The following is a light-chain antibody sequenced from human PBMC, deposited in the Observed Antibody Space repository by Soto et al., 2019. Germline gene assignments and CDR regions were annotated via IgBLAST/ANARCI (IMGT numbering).Light chain of an antibody. CDR1: QGIRID. J-gene: IGKJ1*01. CDR2: AAS. V-gene: IGKV1-6*01. Sequence: AIQMTQSPSSLSASIGDRVTITCRASQGIRIDLGWYQQKPGKAPKLLIYAASSSQNGVPSRFSGSGSGTDFTLTISSLQPEDFATYYCLQDYNYPWTFGQGTKVEFK. CDR3: LQDYNYPWT.